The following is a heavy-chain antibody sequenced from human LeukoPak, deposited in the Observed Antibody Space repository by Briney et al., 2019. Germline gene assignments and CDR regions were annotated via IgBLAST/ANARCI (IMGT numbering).Heavy chain of an antibody. CDR3: ASRDGATRGAFDI. Sequence: PGGSLRLSCAASGFTFSTYAMHWVRQAPGKGLEYVSAISSDGGSTYYANSVKGRFTISRDNAKNSLYLQMNSLRAEDTAVYYRASRDGATRGAFDIWGQGTMVTVSS. J-gene: IGHJ3*02. CDR2: ISSDGGST. D-gene: IGHD3-10*01. V-gene: IGHV3-64*01. CDR1: GFTFSTYA.